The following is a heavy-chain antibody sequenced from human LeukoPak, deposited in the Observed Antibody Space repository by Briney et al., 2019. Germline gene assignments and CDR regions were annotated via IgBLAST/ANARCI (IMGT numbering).Heavy chain of an antibody. CDR3: ARARASGYYGAVDY. J-gene: IGHJ4*02. Sequence: KPSETLSLTCTVSGGSITIHHWSWIRQPPGKGPEWIGYIYYSGSSNYNPSLKSRVTISVDTSKNQFSLKLSSVTAADTAVYYCARARASGYYGAVDYWGQGTLVTVSS. D-gene: IGHD3-22*01. V-gene: IGHV4-59*11. CDR1: GGSITIHH. CDR2: IYYSGSS.